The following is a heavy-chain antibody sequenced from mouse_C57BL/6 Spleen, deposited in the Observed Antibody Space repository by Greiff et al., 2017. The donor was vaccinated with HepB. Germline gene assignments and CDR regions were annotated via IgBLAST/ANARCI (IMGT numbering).Heavy chain of an antibody. V-gene: IGHV1-26*01. J-gene: IGHJ4*01. CDR3: ARYLFFMDY. CDR2: INPNNGGT. CDR1: GYTFTDYY. Sequence: EVQLQQSGPELVKPGASVKISCKASGYTFTDYYMNWVKQSHGKSLEWIGDINPNNGGTSYNQKFKGKATLTVDKSSSTAYMELRSLTSEDSAVYYCARYLFFMDYWGQGTSVTVSS. D-gene: IGHD2-3*01.